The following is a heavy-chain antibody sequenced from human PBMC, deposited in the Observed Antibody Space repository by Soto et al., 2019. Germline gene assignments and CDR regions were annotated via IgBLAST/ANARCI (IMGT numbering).Heavy chain of an antibody. D-gene: IGHD3-22*01. V-gene: IGHV4-59*12. CDR2: IYYSGST. CDR1: GGSSSSYY. CDR3: ARDYYDSSGYFDY. Sequence: SETLSLTCTVSGGSSSSYYWSWIRQPPGKGLEWIGYIYYSGSTYYNPSLKSRVTISVDTSKNQFSLKLSSVTAADTAVYYCARDYYDSSGYFDYWGQGTQVTVSS. J-gene: IGHJ4*02.